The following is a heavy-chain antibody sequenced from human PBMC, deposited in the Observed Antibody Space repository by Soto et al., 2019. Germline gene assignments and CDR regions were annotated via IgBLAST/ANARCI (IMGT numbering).Heavy chain of an antibody. Sequence: SVKVSCKASGGTFSSYAISWVRQAPGQGLEWMGGIIPIFGTANYAQRFQGRVTITADESTSTAYMELSSLRSEDTAVYYCARAPGYGGNSFYYGMDVWGQGTTVTVSS. V-gene: IGHV1-69*13. CDR1: GGTFSSYA. D-gene: IGHD4-17*01. CDR3: ARAPGYGGNSFYYGMDV. J-gene: IGHJ6*02. CDR2: IIPIFGTA.